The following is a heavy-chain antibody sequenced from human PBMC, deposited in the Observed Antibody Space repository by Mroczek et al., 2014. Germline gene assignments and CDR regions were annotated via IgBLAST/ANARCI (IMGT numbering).Heavy chain of an antibody. Sequence: QVQLQQWGAGLLKPSETLSLTCAVYGGSFSGYYWSWIRQPPGKGLEWIGEINHSGSTNYNPSLKSRVTISVDTSKNQFSLKLSSVTAADTAVYYCAEAAAVAGTRYYFDYVGPREPWSTVSS. CDR3: AEAAAVAGTRYYFDY. J-gene: IGHJ4*02. CDR2: INHSGST. D-gene: IGHD6-19*01. CDR1: GGSFSGYY. V-gene: IGHV4-34*01.